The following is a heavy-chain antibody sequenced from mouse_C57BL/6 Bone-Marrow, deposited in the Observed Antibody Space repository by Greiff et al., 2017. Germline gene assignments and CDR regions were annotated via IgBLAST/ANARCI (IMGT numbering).Heavy chain of an antibody. V-gene: IGHV1-81*01. CDR1: GYTFTSYG. CDR2: IYPRSGNT. Sequence: QVQLQQSGAELARPGASVKLSCKASGYTFTSYGISWVKQRTGQGLEWIGEIYPRSGNTYYNEKFKGKATLTADKSSSTAYMELRSLTSEDSAVYFCARRGYGNYLHFDYWGQGTTLTVSS. D-gene: IGHD2-10*02. J-gene: IGHJ2*01. CDR3: ARRGYGNYLHFDY.